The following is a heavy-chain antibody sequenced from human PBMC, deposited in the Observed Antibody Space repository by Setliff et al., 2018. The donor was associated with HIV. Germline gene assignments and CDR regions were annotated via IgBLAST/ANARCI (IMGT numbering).Heavy chain of an antibody. CDR1: GDSISSGGYY. CDR2: IYYSGAT. D-gene: IGHD5-12*01. CDR3: ASGRGAKGGYDYFGS. V-gene: IGHV4-31*03. J-gene: IGHJ4*02. Sequence: SETPSLTCTVSGDSISSGGYYWSWIRQLPGKGLEWIGYIYYSGATYYNPSLKNRVTMSLDTSKSQFSLKLTSVTAADTALYYCASGRGAKGGYDYFGSWGQGTLVTVSS.